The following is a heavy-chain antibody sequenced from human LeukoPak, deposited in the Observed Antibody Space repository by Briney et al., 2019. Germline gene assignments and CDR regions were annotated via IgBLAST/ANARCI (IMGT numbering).Heavy chain of an antibody. CDR3: ARTGYSSSSGGDTFDY. CDR2: ISAYNGNT. D-gene: IGHD6-6*01. Sequence: ASVKVSCKASGYTFTSYGISWVRQAPGQGLEWMGWISAYNGNTNYAQKLLGRVTMTTDTSTSTAYMELRSLRSDDTAVYYCARTGYSSSSGGDTFDYWGQGTLVTVSS. CDR1: GYTFTSYG. J-gene: IGHJ4*02. V-gene: IGHV1-18*01.